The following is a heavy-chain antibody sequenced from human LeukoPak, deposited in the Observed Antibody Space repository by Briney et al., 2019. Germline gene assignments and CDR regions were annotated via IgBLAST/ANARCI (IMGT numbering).Heavy chain of an antibody. D-gene: IGHD6-13*01. V-gene: IGHV1-2*02. Sequence: GASVKVSCKASVYTFTGYYMHWVRQAPGQGLEWMVWINPISGGTNYAQNFQGRVTVTRDTSISTAYMELSRLRSDDTAVYYCARGASGQQLVSGDYWGQGTLVTVSS. J-gene: IGHJ4*02. CDR2: INPISGGT. CDR1: VYTFTGYY. CDR3: ARGASGQQLVSGDY.